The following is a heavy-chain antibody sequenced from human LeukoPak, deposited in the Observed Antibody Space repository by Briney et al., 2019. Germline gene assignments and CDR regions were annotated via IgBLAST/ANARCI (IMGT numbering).Heavy chain of an antibody. CDR3: AIWEGSTSSFDY. J-gene: IGHJ4*02. D-gene: IGHD2-2*01. V-gene: IGHV1-69*13. CDR1: GGTFISYA. CDR2: IIPIFGTA. Sequence: GASVKVSCKASGGTFISYAISWVRQAPGQGLEWMGGIIPIFGTANYAQKFQGRVTITADESTGTAYMELSSLRSEDTAVYYCAIWEGSTSSFDYWGQGTLVTVSS.